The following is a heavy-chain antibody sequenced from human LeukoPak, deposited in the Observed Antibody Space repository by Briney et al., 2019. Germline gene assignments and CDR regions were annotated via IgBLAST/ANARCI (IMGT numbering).Heavy chain of an antibody. CDR2: INSGHSV. V-gene: IGHV3-48*03. Sequence: GGPLRLSCVVSGFSFSSYEVNWVRQAPGKGLEWVSYINSGHSVHYADSVKGRFTVSRDNARDSLYLQMNSLRAEDTAVYYCARSLSGYITDSLFEQWGQGTLVTVSS. CDR1: GFSFSSYE. J-gene: IGHJ4*02. CDR3: ARSLSGYITDSLFEQ. D-gene: IGHD5-12*01.